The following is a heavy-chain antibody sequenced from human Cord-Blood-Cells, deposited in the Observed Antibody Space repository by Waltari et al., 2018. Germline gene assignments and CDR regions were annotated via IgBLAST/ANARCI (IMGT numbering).Heavy chain of an antibody. CDR3: AREGDPNWGSGGFDY. Sequence: QVQLVQSGAEVKKPGASVKVSCKASGYTFTSYAMHWVRQAPGQRLEWMGWINAGNGNTKYSQKFQGRVTITRDTSESTAYMELSSLRSEDTAVYYCAREGDPNWGSGGFDYWGQGTLVTVSS. V-gene: IGHV1-3*01. D-gene: IGHD7-27*01. CDR2: INAGNGNT. J-gene: IGHJ4*02. CDR1: GYTFTSYA.